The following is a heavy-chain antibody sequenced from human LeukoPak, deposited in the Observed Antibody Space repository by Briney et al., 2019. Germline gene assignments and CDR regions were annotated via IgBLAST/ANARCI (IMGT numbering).Heavy chain of an antibody. D-gene: IGHD2/OR15-2a*01. CDR2: ISPKSDFI. J-gene: IGHJ5*02. CDR3: ARADCISSTCYFRRSWFDP. CDR1: AFSLEYYG. V-gene: IGHV3-21*01. Sequence: PGGSLRLSCTASAFSLEYYGMQWVRQAPGKGLEWVSSISPKSDFIYYSDSVRGRFTISRDNAENSLYLQMNSLRAEDTAVYYCARADCISSTCYFRRSWFDPWGQGTLVTVSS.